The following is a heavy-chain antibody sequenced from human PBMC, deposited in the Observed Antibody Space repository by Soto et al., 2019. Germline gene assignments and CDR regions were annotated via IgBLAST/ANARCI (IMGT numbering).Heavy chain of an antibody. CDR1: GYTFTGYY. V-gene: IGHV1-2*02. CDR2: INPNSGGT. D-gene: IGHD3-3*01. J-gene: IGHJ4*02. Sequence: VASVKVSCKASGYTFTGYYMHWVRQAPGQGLEWMGWINPNSGGTNYAQKFQGRVTMTRDTSISTAYMGLSRLRSDDTAVYYCARRNFDVFWSGYYFFDYWGQGTLVTVSS. CDR3: ARRNFDVFWSGYYFFDY.